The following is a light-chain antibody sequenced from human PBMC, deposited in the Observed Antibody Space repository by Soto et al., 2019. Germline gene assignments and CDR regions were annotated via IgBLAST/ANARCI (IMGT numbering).Light chain of an antibody. V-gene: IGKV3-15*01. J-gene: IGKJ1*01. CDR2: GAS. Sequence: EIVITQSPSTLSVSPGERATLSCRASQSVSSNLAWYQQKPGQAPRLLIYGASTRATGIPARFSGSGSGTEFTLTISSLQSEDFAVYYCQQYNNWPRTFAQGTKVDI. CDR1: QSVSSN. CDR3: QQYNNWPRT.